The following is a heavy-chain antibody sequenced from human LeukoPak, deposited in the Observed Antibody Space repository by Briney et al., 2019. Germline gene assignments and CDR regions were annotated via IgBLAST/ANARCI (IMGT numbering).Heavy chain of an antibody. CDR3: ARGATDSYGWGADY. CDR2: IYYSGST. D-gene: IGHD5-18*01. V-gene: IGHV4-59*01. J-gene: IGHJ4*02. CDR1: GGSISSYY. Sequence: SETLSLTCTVSGGSISSYYWSWIRQPPGKGLEWIGYIYYSGSTNYNPSLKSRVTISVDTSKNQFSLKLSSVTAADTAVYYCARGATDSYGWGADYWGQGTLVTVSS.